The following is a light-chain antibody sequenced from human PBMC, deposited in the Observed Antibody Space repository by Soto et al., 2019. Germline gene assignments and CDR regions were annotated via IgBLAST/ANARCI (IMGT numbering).Light chain of an antibody. J-gene: IGLJ2*01. CDR3: SSYAGSNNLL. CDR2: EVS. CDR1: SSDVGGYNF. Sequence: QSVLTQSPSASGSPGQSVTISCTGTSSDVGGYNFVSWYQQHPGKAPKLMIYEVSKRPSGVPDRFSGSKSGNTASLTVSGLQAEDEADYYCSSYAGSNNLLFGGGTKLTAL. V-gene: IGLV2-8*01.